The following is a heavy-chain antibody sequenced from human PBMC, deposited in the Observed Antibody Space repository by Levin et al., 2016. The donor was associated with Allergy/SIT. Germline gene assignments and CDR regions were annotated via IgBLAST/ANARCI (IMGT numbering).Heavy chain of an antibody. Sequence: WIRQPPGKGLEWVANIKQDGSEKYYVDSVKGRFTISRDNAKNSVYLQMKSLRAEDTAVYYCARDSSRVSYWGQGTLVTVSS. D-gene: IGHD2-2*01. CDR3: ARDSSRVSY. CDR2: IKQDGSEK. V-gene: IGHV3-7*03. J-gene: IGHJ4*02.